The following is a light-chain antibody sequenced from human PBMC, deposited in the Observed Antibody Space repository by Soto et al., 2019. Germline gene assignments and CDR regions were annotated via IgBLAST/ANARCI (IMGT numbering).Light chain of an antibody. CDR1: SSDVGSYNL. CDR2: EGS. V-gene: IGLV2-23*01. CDR3: CSYAGVV. J-gene: IGLJ2*01. Sequence: QSVLTQPASVSGSPGQSITISCTGTSSDVGSYNLVSWYQQHPGKAPKLMIYEGSKRPSGVSNRFSGSKSGNKASLTISGLQAEDEADYYCCSYAGVVFGGGTKVTVL.